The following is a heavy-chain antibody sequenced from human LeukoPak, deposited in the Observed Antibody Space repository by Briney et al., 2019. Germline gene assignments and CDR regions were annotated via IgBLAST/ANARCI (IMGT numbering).Heavy chain of an antibody. D-gene: IGHD2-15*01. CDR2: IKQDGSEK. V-gene: IGHV3-7*01. CDR3: VRTHKIEGCSTSGDGCYSMYRHFDL. CDR1: GFTFRTYW. Sequence: GGSLRLSCAASGFTFRTYWMSWVRRAPGKGLGWVVNIKQDGSEKYYVDSGKGRFTITRDNAENSLFLQMNRLRVEDTAVYYCVRTHKIEGCSTSGDGCYSMYRHFDLWGRGSLVTVSS. J-gene: IGHJ2*01.